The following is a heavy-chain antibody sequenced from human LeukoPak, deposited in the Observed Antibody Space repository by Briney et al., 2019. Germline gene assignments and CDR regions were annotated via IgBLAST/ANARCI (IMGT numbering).Heavy chain of an antibody. V-gene: IGHV3-23*01. CDR1: GFTFSSYA. D-gene: IGHD6-19*01. CDR3: AKDTSTIGGYSSGWYSVNY. CDR2: ISGSGGST. Sequence: GGSLRLSCAASGFTFSSYAMSWVRQAPGKGLEWVSAISGSGGSTYYADSVRGRFTISRDNSKNTLYLQMNSLRAEDTAVYYCAKDTSTIGGYSSGWYSVNYWGQGTLVTVSS. J-gene: IGHJ4*02.